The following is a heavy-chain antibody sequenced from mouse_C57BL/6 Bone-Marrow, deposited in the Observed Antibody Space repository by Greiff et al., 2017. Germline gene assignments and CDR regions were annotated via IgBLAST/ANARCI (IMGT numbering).Heavy chain of an antibody. D-gene: IGHD2-5*01. CDR2: ISNLAYSI. V-gene: IGHV5-15*01. Sequence: EVKLMESGGGLVQPGGSLKLSCAASGFTFSDYGMAWVRQAPRKGPEWVAFISNLAYSIYYADTVTGRFTISRENAKNTLYLEMSSLRSEDTAMYYCARQGVLYYSNYPFAYWGQGTLVTVST. CDR1: GFTFSDYG. CDR3: ARQGVLYYSNYPFAY. J-gene: IGHJ3*01.